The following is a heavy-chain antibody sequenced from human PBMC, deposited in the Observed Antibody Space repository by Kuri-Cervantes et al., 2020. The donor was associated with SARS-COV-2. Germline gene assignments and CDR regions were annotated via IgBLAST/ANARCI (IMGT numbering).Heavy chain of an antibody. Sequence: SETLSLTCTVSGDSVSSRYWSWIRQPPGKGLEYIAYIYNTGSTNYNPSFKSRVTISVDTSKNQFSLKLRSVTAADTAVYYCARALYSYGYNGYYYYMDVWGKGTTVTVSS. CDR2: IYNTGST. V-gene: IGHV4-59*02. CDR1: GDSVSSRY. J-gene: IGHJ6*03. CDR3: ARALYSYGYNGYYYYMDV. D-gene: IGHD5-18*01.